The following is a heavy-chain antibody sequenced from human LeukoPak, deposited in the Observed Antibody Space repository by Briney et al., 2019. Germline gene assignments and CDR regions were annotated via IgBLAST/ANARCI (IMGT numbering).Heavy chain of an antibody. CDR1: GLTFSSYA. J-gene: IGHJ4*02. CDR2: ISGSGGST. Sequence: GGSLRLSCAASGLTFSSYAMSWVRQAPGKGLEWVSAISGSGGSTYYADSVKGRFTISRDNAKNTLYLQMNSLRAEDTAIYYCAKEYSSSWYHFDFWGQGTLVTVSS. CDR3: AKEYSSSWYHFDF. D-gene: IGHD6-13*01. V-gene: IGHV3-23*01.